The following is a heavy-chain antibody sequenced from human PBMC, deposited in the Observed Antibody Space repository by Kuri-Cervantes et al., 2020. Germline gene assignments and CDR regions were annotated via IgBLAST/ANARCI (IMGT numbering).Heavy chain of an antibody. Sequence: GGSLRLSCKGSGYMSTTYWIGWVRQAPGQGLEWMGGIIPIFGTANYAQKFQGRVTITTDESTNTAYMELSSLRSEDTAVYYCAKAPYYYGSGSYYFFFDYWGQGTLVTVSS. CDR3: AKAPYYYGSGSYYFFFDY. V-gene: IGHV1-69*05. CDR1: GYMSTTYW. CDR2: IIPIFGTA. J-gene: IGHJ4*02. D-gene: IGHD3-10*01.